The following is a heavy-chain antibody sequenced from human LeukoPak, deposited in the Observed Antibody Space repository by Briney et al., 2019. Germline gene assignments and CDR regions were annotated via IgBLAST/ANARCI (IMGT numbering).Heavy chain of an antibody. J-gene: IGHJ4*02. V-gene: IGHV3-30*04. D-gene: IGHD3-10*01. CDR2: ISYDGRDK. CDR1: GFTFSSYI. Sequence: PGRSLRLSCAASGFTFSSYIMHWVRQAPGKGLEWVALISYDGRDKYYEDSVKGRFSVSRDNSKKKMYLQMTSLRVEDTAVYYCVRDQRDFSGSGNYHMWGQGTLVSVSS. CDR3: VRDQRDFSGSGNYHM.